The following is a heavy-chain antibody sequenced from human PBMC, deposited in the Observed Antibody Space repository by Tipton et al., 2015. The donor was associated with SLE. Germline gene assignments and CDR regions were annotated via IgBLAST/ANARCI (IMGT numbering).Heavy chain of an antibody. CDR2: ISAYNGNT. D-gene: IGHD2-2*01. CDR3: ASQGYCSSTSCPSGSFQH. Sequence: QSGPEVKKPGASVKVSCKASGYTFTSYGISWVRQAPGQGLEWMGWISAYNGNTNYAQKLQGRVTMTTDTSTSTAYMELRSLRSDDPAVYYCASQGYCSSTSCPSGSFQHWGQGTLVTVSS. J-gene: IGHJ1*01. CDR1: GYTFTSYG. V-gene: IGHV1-18*01.